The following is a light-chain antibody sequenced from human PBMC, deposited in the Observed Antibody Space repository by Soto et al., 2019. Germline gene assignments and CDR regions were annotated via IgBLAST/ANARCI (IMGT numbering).Light chain of an antibody. V-gene: IGLV7-46*01. CDR3: LLTFGDVRV. CDR1: TGAVTSGHN. J-gene: IGLJ2*01. Sequence: QAVVTQEPSLTVSPGGTVTLTCASTTGAVTSGHNPYWFQQKPGQAPRTLIYDTNNKHSWAPARFSDSLLGGNAALTLSGAQPEDEAEYYCLLTFGDVRVFGGGTKLTVL. CDR2: DTN.